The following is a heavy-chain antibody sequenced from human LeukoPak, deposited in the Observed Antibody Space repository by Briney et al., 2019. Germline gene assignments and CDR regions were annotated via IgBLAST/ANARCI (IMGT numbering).Heavy chain of an antibody. V-gene: IGHV3-66*01. CDR2: LYSGGST. CDR1: GFTFRSYG. CDR3: ARVSPFDY. Sequence: PGGSLRLSCAASGFTFRSYGMHWVRQAPGKGLEWLSVLYSGGSTYYADSVNGRFTMSRDNSKNTLYLQMNGLRVEDTAVYYCARVSPFDYWGQGTQVTVSS. J-gene: IGHJ4*02.